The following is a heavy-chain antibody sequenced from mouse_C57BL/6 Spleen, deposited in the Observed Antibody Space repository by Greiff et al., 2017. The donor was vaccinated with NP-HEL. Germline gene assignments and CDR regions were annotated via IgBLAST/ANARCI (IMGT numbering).Heavy chain of an antibody. CDR1: GYTFTDYE. Sequence: QVQLRQSGAELVRPGASVTLSCKASGYTFTDYEMHWVKQTPVHGLEWIGAIDPETGGTAYNQKFKGKAILTADKSSSTAYMELRSLTSEDSAVYYCTRKLITTVVATDWYFDVWGTGTTVTVSS. J-gene: IGHJ1*03. D-gene: IGHD1-1*01. CDR3: TRKLITTVVATDWYFDV. V-gene: IGHV1-15*01. CDR2: IDPETGGT.